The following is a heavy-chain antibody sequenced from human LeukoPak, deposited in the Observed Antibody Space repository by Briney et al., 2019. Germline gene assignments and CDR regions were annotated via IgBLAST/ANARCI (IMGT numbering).Heavy chain of an antibody. V-gene: IGHV3-74*01. CDR1: GFTFSSYW. J-gene: IGHJ5*02. Sequence: GGSLRLSCAAFGFTFSSYWMHWVRQAPGKGLVWVSRINTDGSGTSYADSVKGRFTISRDNAKNTLYLQMNSLRAEDTAVYYCARGLGSPVPTWFDPWGQGTLVTVSS. D-gene: IGHD3-16*01. CDR2: INTDGSGT. CDR3: ARGLGSPVPTWFDP.